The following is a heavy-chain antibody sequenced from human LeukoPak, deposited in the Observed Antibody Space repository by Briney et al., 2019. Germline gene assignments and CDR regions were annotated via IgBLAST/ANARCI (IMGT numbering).Heavy chain of an antibody. CDR3: TRWEINDAFDI. J-gene: IGHJ3*02. CDR1: GFTFSDSA. CDR2: IRSKPNNYAT. Sequence: GGSLRLSCAASGFTFSDSAMHWVRQASGTGLEWVGRIRSKPNNYATAYAASVKGRFTISRDDSKNTAYMQMNSLQTEDTAVYYCTRWEINDAFDIWGQGTMVTVYS. D-gene: IGHD1-26*01. V-gene: IGHV3-73*01.